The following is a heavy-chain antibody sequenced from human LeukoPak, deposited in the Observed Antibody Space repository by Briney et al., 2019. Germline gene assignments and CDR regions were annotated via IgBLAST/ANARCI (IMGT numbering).Heavy chain of an antibody. CDR1: GFTFSSYA. CDR3: ARDQGYGDYD. Sequence: PGGSLRLSCAASGFTFSSYAMSWVRQAPGKGLEWVSAISGSGGSTYYADSVKGRFTISRDNAKNSLYLQMNSLRAEDTALYYCARDQGYGDYDWGQGTLVTVSS. V-gene: IGHV3-23*01. D-gene: IGHD4-17*01. J-gene: IGHJ4*02. CDR2: ISGSGGST.